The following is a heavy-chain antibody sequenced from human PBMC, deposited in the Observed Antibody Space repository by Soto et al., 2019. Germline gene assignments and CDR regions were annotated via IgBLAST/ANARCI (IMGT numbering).Heavy chain of an antibody. CDR1: GFTFGDYA. D-gene: IGHD2-15*01. CDR3: TRDRDVVVVAANFDY. CDR2: IRSKAYGGTT. J-gene: IGHJ4*02. V-gene: IGHV3-49*04. Sequence: GGSLRLSCTASGFTFGDYATSWVRQAPGKGLEWVGFIRSKAYGGTTEYAASVKGRFTISRDDSKSIAYLQMNSLKTEDTAVYYYTRDRDVVVVAANFDYWGQGTLVTVSS.